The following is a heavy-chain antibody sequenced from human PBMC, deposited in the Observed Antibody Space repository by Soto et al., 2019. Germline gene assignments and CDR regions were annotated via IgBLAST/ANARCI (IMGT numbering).Heavy chain of an antibody. Sequence: LRLSCAASGFTFSSYSMNWVRQAPGKGLEWVSSISSSSSYIYYADSVKGRFTISRDNAKNSLYLQMNSLRAEDTAVYYCARAHIAAAGTFDYWGQGTLVTVSS. CDR2: ISSSSSYI. V-gene: IGHV3-21*01. J-gene: IGHJ4*02. CDR1: GFTFSSYS. CDR3: ARAHIAAAGTFDY. D-gene: IGHD6-13*01.